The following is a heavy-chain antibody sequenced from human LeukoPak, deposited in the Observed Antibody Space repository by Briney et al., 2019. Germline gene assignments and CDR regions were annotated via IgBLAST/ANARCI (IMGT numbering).Heavy chain of an antibody. V-gene: IGHV3-72*01. CDR2: SRNRANSYTT. J-gene: IGHJ4*02. D-gene: IGHD1-26*01. CDR1: GFTFSDYF. CDR3: ARDLLYGGIYYPLD. Sequence: GGSLRLSCAASGFTFSDYFMDWVRQAPGKGLEWVGRSRNRANSYTTEYAASVKGRFSTSRDDSKNLLYLQMNSLKTEDTAVYYCARDLLYGGIYYPLDLGQGTLVTVSS.